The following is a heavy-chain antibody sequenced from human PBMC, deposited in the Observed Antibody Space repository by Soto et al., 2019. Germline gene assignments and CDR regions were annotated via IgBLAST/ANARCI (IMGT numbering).Heavy chain of an antibody. J-gene: IGHJ6*02. D-gene: IGHD3-10*01. CDR1: GYTLTELS. CDR3: ATTLDYGSGVYGMDV. V-gene: IGHV1-24*01. Sequence: GASVKVSCKVSGYTLTELSMHWVRQAPGKGLEWMGGFDPEDGETIYAQKFQGRVTMTEDTSTDTAYMELSSLRSEGTAVYYCATTLDYGSGVYGMDVWGQGTTVTVSS. CDR2: FDPEDGET.